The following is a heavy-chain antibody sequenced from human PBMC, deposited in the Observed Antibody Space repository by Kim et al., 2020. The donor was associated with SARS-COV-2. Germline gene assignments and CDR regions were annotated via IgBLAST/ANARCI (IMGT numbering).Heavy chain of an antibody. Sequence: SETLSLTCTVSGGSISSSSYYWGWIRQPPGKGLEWIGSIYYSGSTYYNPSLKSRVTISVDTSKNQFSLKLSSVTAADTAVYYCARGWEGGGYYHYNWFDPWGQGTLVTVSS. J-gene: IGHJ5*02. D-gene: IGHD3-22*01. CDR2: IYYSGST. CDR1: GGSISSSSYY. CDR3: ARGWEGGGYYHYNWFDP. V-gene: IGHV4-39*07.